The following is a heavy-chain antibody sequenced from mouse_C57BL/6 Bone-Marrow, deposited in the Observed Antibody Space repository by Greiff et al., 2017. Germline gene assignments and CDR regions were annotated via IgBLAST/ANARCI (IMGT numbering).Heavy chain of an antibody. D-gene: IGHD1-1*01. CDR2: IDPSDSYT. V-gene: IGHV1-59*01. CDR1: GYTFTEYT. Sequence: VQLQQSGAELVKPGASVKLSCKASGYTFTEYTIHWVKQRPGQGLEWIGVIDPSDSYTNYNQKFKGKATLTVDTSSSTAYMQLSSLTSEDSAVYYCARPITTVYFDYWGQGTTLTVSS. J-gene: IGHJ2*01. CDR3: ARPITTVYFDY.